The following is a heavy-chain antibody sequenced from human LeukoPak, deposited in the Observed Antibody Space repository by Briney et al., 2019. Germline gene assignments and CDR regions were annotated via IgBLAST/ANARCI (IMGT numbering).Heavy chain of an antibody. J-gene: IGHJ4*02. Sequence: GGSPRLSCAASGFTFSGSAMHWVRQASGKGLEWVGRIRSKANSYATAYAASVKGRFTISRDDSKNTAYLQMNSLKTEDTAVYYCTRQVFHFDYWGQGTLVTASS. V-gene: IGHV3-73*01. CDR2: IRSKANSYAT. D-gene: IGHD2-8*01. CDR1: GFTFSGSA. CDR3: TRQVFHFDY.